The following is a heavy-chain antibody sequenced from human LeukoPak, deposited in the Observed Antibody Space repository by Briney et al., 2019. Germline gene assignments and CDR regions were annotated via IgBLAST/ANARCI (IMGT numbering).Heavy chain of an antibody. J-gene: IGHJ4*02. V-gene: IGHV3-30-3*01. D-gene: IGHD4-23*01. CDR2: ISYDGNNK. Sequence: GGSLRLSCAASGFTFRSHAMHWVRQAPGKGLEWMSVISYDGNNKDYADSVKGRFTVSRDNSENTLYLQMNNLRPEDTAVYYCARVDDFDAPFVTPIEYWGQGTLVTVSS. CDR1: GFTFRSHA. CDR3: ARVDDFDAPFVTPIEY.